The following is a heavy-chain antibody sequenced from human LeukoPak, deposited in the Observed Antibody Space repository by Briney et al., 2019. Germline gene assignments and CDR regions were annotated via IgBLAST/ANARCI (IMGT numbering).Heavy chain of an antibody. J-gene: IGHJ4*02. CDR1: GFTFSNYG. Sequence: PGRSLRLSCAASGFTFSNYGMHWVRQAPGKGLEWVAVISYDESNRYCADSVKGRFTISRDNSKNMSYLQMNSLRAEDTAVYYCAKSQYSRDGGFDYWGQGTLVTVSS. CDR2: ISYDESNR. V-gene: IGHV3-30*18. D-gene: IGHD2-15*01. CDR3: AKSQYSRDGGFDY.